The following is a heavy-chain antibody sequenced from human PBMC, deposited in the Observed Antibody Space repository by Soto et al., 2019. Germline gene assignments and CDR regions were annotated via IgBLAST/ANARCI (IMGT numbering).Heavy chain of an antibody. CDR3: VRRAEGRTGYGYYYDALDV. J-gene: IGHJ6*02. D-gene: IGHD5-18*01. CDR2: VDPADSET. CDR1: GYRYSPYW. Sequence: PGEALKIPRKGPGYRYSPYWIGLGRQRPGGGLDWRGIVDPADSETNYNPSFQGQGTNSADRSTSTAFLQWSRLKASDTGMYYCVRRAEGRTGYGYYYDALDVWGQGTTVTVSS. V-gene: IGHV5-51*01.